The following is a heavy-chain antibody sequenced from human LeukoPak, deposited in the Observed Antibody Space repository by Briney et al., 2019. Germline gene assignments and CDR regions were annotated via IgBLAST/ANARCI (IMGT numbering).Heavy chain of an antibody. CDR1: GGSFSGYY. CDR2: INHSGST. J-gene: IGHJ4*02. Sequence: SETLSLTCAVYGGSFSGYYWSWIRQPPGKGLEWIGEINHSGSTNYNPSLKSRVTISVDTSKNQFSLKLSSVTAADTAVYYCARGRARYDILTGYYSGNDYWGQGTLVTVSS. CDR3: ARGRARYDILTGYYSGNDY. D-gene: IGHD3-9*01. V-gene: IGHV4-34*01.